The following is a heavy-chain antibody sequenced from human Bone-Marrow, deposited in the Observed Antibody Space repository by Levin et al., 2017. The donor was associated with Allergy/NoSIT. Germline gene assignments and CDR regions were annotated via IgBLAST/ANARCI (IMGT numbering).Heavy chain of an antibody. CDR1: GFTFSNHW. CDR2: IKQDGSER. J-gene: IGHJ4*02. CDR3: ARIRGGQWLVDY. Sequence: GGSLRLSCTASGFTFSNHWLSWMRQAPGKGPEWVAIIKQDGSERYYVDSVKGRFTISRDNAKNSLYLQMNSLRVEDTAVVYCARIRGGQWLVDYWGQGTLVSVSS. D-gene: IGHD6-19*01. V-gene: IGHV3-7*01.